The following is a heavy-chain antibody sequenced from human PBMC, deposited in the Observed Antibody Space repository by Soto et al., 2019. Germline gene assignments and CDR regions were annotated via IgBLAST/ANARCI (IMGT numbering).Heavy chain of an antibody. CDR2: ISHDGSRK. CDR3: AKDFSRAPSVLGGFDL. D-gene: IGHD2-2*01. V-gene: IGHV3-30*18. CDR1: GFTFSSYG. Sequence: QVQLVESGGSVVQPGTSLRLSCAASGFTFSSYGIHWVRQAPGKGLEWVALISHDGSRKEYAESQKGRFTISRDNSKNMGYLQMHSLRFEDTAVYFCAKDFSRAPSVLGGFDLWGQGTVVTVSS. J-gene: IGHJ3*01.